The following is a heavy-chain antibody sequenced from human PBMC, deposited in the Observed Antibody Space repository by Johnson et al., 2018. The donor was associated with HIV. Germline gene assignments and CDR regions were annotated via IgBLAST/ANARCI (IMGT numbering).Heavy chain of an antibody. Sequence: QVQLVESGGGVVQPGGSRRLSCAASGFTFSDYGMHWVRQAPGKGLEWVAFIRYDGSEKYYTDSVKGLFTISRDNSKNTLQLQMNSLRVEDTALYSCSVAPRPGDVYDIWGQGTMVTVSS. CDR3: SVAPRPGDVYDI. CDR1: GFTFSDYG. D-gene: IGHD6-6*01. V-gene: IGHV3-30*02. J-gene: IGHJ3*02. CDR2: IRYDGSEK.